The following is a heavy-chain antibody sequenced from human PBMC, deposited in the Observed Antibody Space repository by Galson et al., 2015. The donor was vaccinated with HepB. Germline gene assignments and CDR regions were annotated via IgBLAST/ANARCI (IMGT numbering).Heavy chain of an antibody. J-gene: IGHJ5*02. CDR3: ARDRGPPDYGEVWFDP. CDR2: ISSSSSYT. Sequence: SLRLSCAASGFTFSDYYMSWIRQAPGKGLEWVSYISSSSSYTNYADSVKGRFTISRDNAKNSLYLQMNSLRAEDTAVYYCARDRGPPDYGEVWFDPWGQGTLVTVSS. D-gene: IGHD4-17*01. CDR1: GFTFSDYY. V-gene: IGHV3-11*06.